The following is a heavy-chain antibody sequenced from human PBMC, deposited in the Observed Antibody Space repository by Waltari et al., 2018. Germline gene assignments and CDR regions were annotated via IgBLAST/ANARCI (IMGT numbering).Heavy chain of an antibody. D-gene: IGHD3-22*01. CDR2: IIPTFGTT. CDR3: TGGYYESSGFSFSYTYNMDV. J-gene: IGHJ6*02. Sequence: QVQGVQSGAEVKKPGSSVRVSCKASGGTFSRYGISWVRQAPGQGLEWMGGIIPTFGTTNYPQEFQGRVTITADKSTSTAYMELSSLRSADTAVYYCTGGYYESSGFSFSYTYNMDVWGQGTTVTVSS. V-gene: IGHV1-69*06. CDR1: GGTFSRYG.